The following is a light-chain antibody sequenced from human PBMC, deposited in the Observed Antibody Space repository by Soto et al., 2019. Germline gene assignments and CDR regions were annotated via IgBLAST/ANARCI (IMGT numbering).Light chain of an antibody. CDR1: SSDVGGYNY. Sequence: QSALTQPPSASGSPGQSVTISCTGTSSDVGGYNYVSWYQQHPGKAPKLMIYEVNKRPSGVPDRFSGSKSANTASLTVSGLHAEDEADYYCSSYAGSNNLVFGGGTKLTVL. CDR3: SSYAGSNNLV. CDR2: EVN. V-gene: IGLV2-8*01. J-gene: IGLJ3*02.